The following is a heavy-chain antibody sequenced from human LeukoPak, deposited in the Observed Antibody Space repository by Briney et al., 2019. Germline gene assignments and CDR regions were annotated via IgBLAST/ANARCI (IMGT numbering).Heavy chain of an antibody. CDR3: ARDRVAGTRAFDI. J-gene: IGHJ3*02. Sequence: SVKVSCKASGYTFTSYYMHWVRQAPGQGLEWMGIINPSGGSASYAQKFQGRVTMTRDTSTSTVYMELSSLRSEDTAVYYCARDRVAGTRAFDIWGQGTMVTVSS. D-gene: IGHD6-19*01. V-gene: IGHV1-46*01. CDR1: GYTFTSYY. CDR2: INPSGGSA.